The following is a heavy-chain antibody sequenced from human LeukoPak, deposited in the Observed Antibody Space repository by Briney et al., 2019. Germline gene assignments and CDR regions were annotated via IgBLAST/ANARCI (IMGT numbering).Heavy chain of an antibody. CDR2: IYYSGST. CDR3: ARAYYGSGVYGDAFDI. V-gene: IGHV4-39*07. CDR1: GGSISSSSYY. J-gene: IGHJ3*02. Sequence: PSETLSLPCTVSGGSISSSSYYWGWIRQPPGKGLEWIGSIYYSGSTYYNPSLKSRVTMSVDTSKNQFSLKLSSVTAADTAVYYCARAYYGSGVYGDAFDIWGQGTMVTVSS. D-gene: IGHD3-10*01.